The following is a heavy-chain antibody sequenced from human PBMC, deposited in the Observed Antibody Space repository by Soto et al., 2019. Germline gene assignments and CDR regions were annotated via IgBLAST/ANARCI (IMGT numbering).Heavy chain of an antibody. J-gene: IGHJ4*02. Sequence: SETLSLTCTVSGSSINSGGYYWGWIRQPPGKGLEWIGSMFYGVSTYYNPSLKSRVTVSVDTSKNQFSLNLRSVTAADTAVYYCARLPSRHLVDYWGQGTLVTVSS. D-gene: IGHD3-3*02. CDR3: ARLPSRHLVDY. CDR1: GSSINSGGYY. CDR2: MFYGVST. V-gene: IGHV4-39*01.